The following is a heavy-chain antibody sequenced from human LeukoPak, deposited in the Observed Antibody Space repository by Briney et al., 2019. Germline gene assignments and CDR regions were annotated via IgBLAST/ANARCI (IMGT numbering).Heavy chain of an antibody. CDR1: GGSFSGYY. CDR2: INHSGST. D-gene: IGHD6-13*01. Sequence: SETLSLTCAVYGGSFSGYYWSWIRQPPGKGLEWIGEINHSGSTNYNPSLKSRVTVSVDTSKNQFSLKLSSVTAADTAVYYCARVLQYSSSWYTEGSYYYYMDVWGKGTTDTVSS. J-gene: IGHJ6*03. CDR3: ARVLQYSSSWYTEGSYYYYMDV. V-gene: IGHV4-34*01.